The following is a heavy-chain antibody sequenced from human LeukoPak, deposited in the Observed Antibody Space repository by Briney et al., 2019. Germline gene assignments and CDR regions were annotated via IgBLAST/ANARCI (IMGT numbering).Heavy chain of an antibody. CDR3: VRGPTYFDS. Sequence: GGSLRLSCAASGFTLRSHWMHWVRQVPGKGLVWVSRINNDGSSASYADAVKGRFTISRDNAKNTPYLQMDSLRADDTAVYYCVRGPTYFDSWGQGTLVTVSS. V-gene: IGHV3-74*01. CDR1: GFTLRSHW. J-gene: IGHJ4*02. CDR2: INNDGSSA.